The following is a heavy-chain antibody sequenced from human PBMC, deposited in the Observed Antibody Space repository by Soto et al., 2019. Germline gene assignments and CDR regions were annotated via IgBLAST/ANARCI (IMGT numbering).Heavy chain of an antibody. CDR3: ARDQASYSSSYKSFHH. CDR1: GGSISSNNW. CDR2: IFHSGST. V-gene: IGHV4-4*02. J-gene: IGHJ1*01. Sequence: QVQLQESGPGLVKPSGTLSLTCAVSGGSISSNNWWSWVRQPPGPGLEWIGEIFHSGSTNYNPSLKRRVTISVDKSKNQFSLKLSSVTAADTAVYYCARDQASYSSSYKSFHHWGQGTLVTVSS. D-gene: IGHD6-13*01.